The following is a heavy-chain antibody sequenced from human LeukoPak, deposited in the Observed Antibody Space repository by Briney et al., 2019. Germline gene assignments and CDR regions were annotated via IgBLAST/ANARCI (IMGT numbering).Heavy chain of an antibody. V-gene: IGHV3-33*01. CDR3: ARDNFGWLSIRGAFDI. CDR1: GFTFSSYG. CDR2: IWYDGSNK. Sequence: PGGSLRLSCAASGFTFSSYGMHWVRQAPGKGLEWVAVIWYDGSNKYYADSLKGRFTISRDTSKNTLYLQMNSLRAEDTAVYYCARDNFGWLSIRGAFDIWGQGTMVTVSS. D-gene: IGHD3-9*01. J-gene: IGHJ3*02.